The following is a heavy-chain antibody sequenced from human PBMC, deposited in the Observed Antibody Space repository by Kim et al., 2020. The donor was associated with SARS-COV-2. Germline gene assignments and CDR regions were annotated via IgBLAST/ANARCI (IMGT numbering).Heavy chain of an antibody. Sequence: TYYTRSLKRRVPIAVDTSKNQFSLTLSSVTAADTAVYYCARGGWELRYWGQGTLVTVSS. CDR2: T. J-gene: IGHJ4*02. CDR3: ARGGWELRY. D-gene: IGHD1-26*01. V-gene: IGHV4-30-4*07.